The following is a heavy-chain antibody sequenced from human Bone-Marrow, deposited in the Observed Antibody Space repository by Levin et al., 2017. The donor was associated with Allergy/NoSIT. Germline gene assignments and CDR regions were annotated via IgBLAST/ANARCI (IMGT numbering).Heavy chain of an antibody. V-gene: IGHV1-18*01. J-gene: IGHJ4*02. CDR1: GYTFTSYG. CDR3: ARDSSGWYRGYYFDY. D-gene: IGHD6-19*01. Sequence: ASVKVSCKASGYTFTSYGISWVRQAPGQGLEWMGWISAYNGNTNYAQKLQGRVTMTTDTSTSTAYMELRSLRSDDTAVYYCARDSSGWYRGYYFDYWGQGTLVTVSS. CDR2: ISAYNGNT.